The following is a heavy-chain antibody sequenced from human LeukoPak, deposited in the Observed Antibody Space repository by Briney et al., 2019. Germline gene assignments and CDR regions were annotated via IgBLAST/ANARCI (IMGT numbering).Heavy chain of an antibody. D-gene: IGHD4-17*01. CDR3: ARLPLTTGGFDY. V-gene: IGHV5-51*01. CDR2: IYPGDSDT. CDR1: GYSLTRYW. Sequence: GESLKISCKGSGYSLTRYWIGWVRQIPGKGLEWMGIIYPGDSDTRYSPAFQGQVTISAAKSINTAYLQWSSLKASDTAMYYCARLPLTTGGFDYWGQGTLVTVSS. J-gene: IGHJ4*02.